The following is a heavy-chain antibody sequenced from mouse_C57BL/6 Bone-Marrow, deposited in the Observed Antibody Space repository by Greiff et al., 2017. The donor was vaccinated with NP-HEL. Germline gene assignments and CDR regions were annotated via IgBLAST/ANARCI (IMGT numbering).Heavy chain of an antibody. V-gene: IGHV10-1*01. D-gene: IGHD1-1*01. Sequence: EVNVVESGGGLVQPKGSLKLSCAASGFSFNTYAMNWVRQAPGKGLEWVARIRSKSNNYATYYADSVKDRFTISRDDSESMLYLQMNNLKTEDTAMYYCVITTVVPSPWFAYWGQGTLVTVSA. CDR3: VITTVVPSPWFAY. J-gene: IGHJ3*01. CDR1: GFSFNTYA. CDR2: IRSKSNNYAT.